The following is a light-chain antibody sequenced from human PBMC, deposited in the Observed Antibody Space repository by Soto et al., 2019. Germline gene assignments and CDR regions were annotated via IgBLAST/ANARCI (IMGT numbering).Light chain of an antibody. CDR3: QQSYDIPRWT. Sequence: DIQMTQSPSSLSASVGDRVTITCRSSQSISNNLNWYHQKPGKAPKLLISAASTLESGVPSRFSGSGSGTDFTLTISSLQPEDFATYYCQQSYDIPRWTFGQGTKVDIK. CDR1: QSISNN. V-gene: IGKV1-39*01. J-gene: IGKJ1*01. CDR2: AAS.